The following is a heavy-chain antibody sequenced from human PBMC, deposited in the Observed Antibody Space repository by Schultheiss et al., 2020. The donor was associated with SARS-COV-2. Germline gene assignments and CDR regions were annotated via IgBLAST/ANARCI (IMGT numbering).Heavy chain of an antibody. CDR2: ISSSSSTI. CDR3: AKDYGDHSYWYFDL. V-gene: IGHV3-48*01. Sequence: GGSLRLSCAASGFTFSSYAMHWVRQAPGKGLEWVSYISSSSSTIYYADSVKGRFTISRDNSKNTLYLQMNSLRAEDTAVYYCAKDYGDHSYWYFDLWGRGTLVTVSS. J-gene: IGHJ2*01. CDR1: GFTFSSYA. D-gene: IGHD4-17*01.